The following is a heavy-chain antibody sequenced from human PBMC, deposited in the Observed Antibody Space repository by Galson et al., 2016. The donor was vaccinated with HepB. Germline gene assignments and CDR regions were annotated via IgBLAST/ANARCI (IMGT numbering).Heavy chain of an antibody. D-gene: IGHD3-3*01. J-gene: IGHJ1*01. CDR3: TRLPGSGKAYFQH. Sequence: SETLSLTCTVSGGSITSSNDYWGWIRQPPGKGLEWIGSIYYSGSTYNNPSLKSRVTMSVDTSKNQFSLKLSSVTAADTAVYYCTRLPGSGKAYFQHWGQGTLVTVSS. V-gene: IGHV4-39*01. CDR1: GGSITSSNDY. CDR2: IYYSGST.